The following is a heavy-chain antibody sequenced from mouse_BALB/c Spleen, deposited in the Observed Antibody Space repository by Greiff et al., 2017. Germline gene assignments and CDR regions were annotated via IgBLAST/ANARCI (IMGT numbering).Heavy chain of an antibody. CDR2: ISDGGSYT. V-gene: IGHV5-4*02. CDR1: GFTFSDYY. D-gene: IGHD1-1*01. J-gene: IGHJ2*01. CDR3: TRDYYGDY. Sequence: EVMLVESGGGLVKPGGSLKLSCAASGFTFSDYYMYWVRQTPEKRLEWVATISDGGSYTYYPDSVKGRFTISRDNAKNTLYLQMSSLKSEDTAMYYCTRDYYGDYWGQGTTLTVSS.